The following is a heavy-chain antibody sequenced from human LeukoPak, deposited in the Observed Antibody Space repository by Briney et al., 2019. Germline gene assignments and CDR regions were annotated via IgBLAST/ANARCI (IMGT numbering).Heavy chain of an antibody. D-gene: IGHD3-3*01. J-gene: IGHJ4*02. CDR2: ISSSSSYI. Sequence: GGSLRLSCAASGFTFSSYSMNWVRQAPGKGLEWVSSISSSSSYIYYADSVKGRFTISRDNAKNSLYLQMNSLRAEDTAVYYCASSYYDFWSGYSLSYYFDYWGQGTLVTVSS. V-gene: IGHV3-21*01. CDR3: ASSYYDFWSGYSLSYYFDY. CDR1: GFTFSSYS.